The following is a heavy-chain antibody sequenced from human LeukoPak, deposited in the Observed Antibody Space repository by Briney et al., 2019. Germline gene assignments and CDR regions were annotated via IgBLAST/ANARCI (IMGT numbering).Heavy chain of an antibody. J-gene: IGHJ5*02. V-gene: IGHV3-74*01. Sequence: GGSLRLSCAASGFTFSSYWMHWVRQAPGKGLVWVSRINSDGSSTSYADSVKGRFTISRDNAKNTLYLQMNSLRAEDTAVYYCTRGNRFYYCGSGSYYIPYGNWFDPWGQGTLVTVSS. D-gene: IGHD3-10*01. CDR3: TRGNRFYYCGSGSYYIPYGNWFDP. CDR2: INSDGSST. CDR1: GFTFSSYW.